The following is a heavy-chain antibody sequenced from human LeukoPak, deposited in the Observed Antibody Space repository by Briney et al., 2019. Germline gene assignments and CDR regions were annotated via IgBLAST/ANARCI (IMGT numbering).Heavy chain of an antibody. V-gene: IGHV6-1*01. CDR1: GDSVSSNSAA. CDR3: ARDRSYYGSGSYYNVDDY. D-gene: IGHD3-10*01. Sequence: SQTLSLTCAISGDSVSSNSAAWNWIRQSPSRGLEWLVRTYYRSNLYNDYAVSVKIRITINPDTSKNQFSLQLNSVTPEDTAVYYCARDRSYYGSGSYYNVDDYWGQGTLVTVSS. J-gene: IGHJ4*02. CDR2: TYYRSNLYN.